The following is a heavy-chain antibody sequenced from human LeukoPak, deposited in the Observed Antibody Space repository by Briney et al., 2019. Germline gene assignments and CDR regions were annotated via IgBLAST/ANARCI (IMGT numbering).Heavy chain of an antibody. CDR3: AREERWLQSVGWLDP. V-gene: IGHV3-30*03. J-gene: IGHJ5*02. Sequence: PGRSLRLSCVASGFIFSSYGMYWVRQAPGKGLEWVAVISYDGSSKYYADSVKGRFSISRDNSKNTLFLQMNSLRAEDTAVYHCAREERWLQSVGWLDPWGQGTLVTVSS. CDR1: GFIFSSYG. D-gene: IGHD5-24*01. CDR2: ISYDGSSK.